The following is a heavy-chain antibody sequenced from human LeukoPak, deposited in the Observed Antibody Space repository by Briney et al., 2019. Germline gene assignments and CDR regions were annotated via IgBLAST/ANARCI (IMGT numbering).Heavy chain of an antibody. J-gene: IGHJ3*02. D-gene: IGHD6-19*01. Sequence: SETLSLTCTVSGSSISSSYCTWIRQSAGEGLEWIGRMSSGGSTTYNPSFKGRVTMSLDTSKNQFSLKLSSVTAADTAVYYCARRKWLEDAFDIWGQGTMVTVSS. CDR1: GSSISSSY. V-gene: IGHV4-4*07. CDR2: MSSGGST. CDR3: ARRKWLEDAFDI.